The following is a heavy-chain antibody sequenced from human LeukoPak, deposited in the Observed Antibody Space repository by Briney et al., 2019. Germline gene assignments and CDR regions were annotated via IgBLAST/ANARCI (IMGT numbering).Heavy chain of an antibody. V-gene: IGHV3-30*18. Sequence: GRSLRLSCAASGFTFSTYNMHWVRQAPGKGLEWVAVISYDGSNKYYADSVKGRFTIYRDDSKNTLYLEMNSLNAEDTAVYYCAKDRAGSWAIDYWGQGTLVTVSS. CDR1: GFTFSTYN. J-gene: IGHJ4*02. D-gene: IGHD6-13*01. CDR2: ISYDGSNK. CDR3: AKDRAGSWAIDY.